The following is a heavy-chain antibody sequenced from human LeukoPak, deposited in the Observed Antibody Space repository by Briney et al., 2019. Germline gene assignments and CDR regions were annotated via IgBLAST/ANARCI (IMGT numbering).Heavy chain of an antibody. CDR3: ARGRFVVRLPRAFDI. J-gene: IGHJ3*02. Sequence: SETLSLTCTVSGGSISSYYWSWIRQPAGKGLEWIGEINHSGSTNYNPSLKSRVTISVDTSKNQFSLKLSSVTTADTAVYYCARGRFVVRLPRAFDIWGQGTMVTVSS. CDR1: GGSISSYY. D-gene: IGHD4-23*01. V-gene: IGHV4-34*01. CDR2: INHSGST.